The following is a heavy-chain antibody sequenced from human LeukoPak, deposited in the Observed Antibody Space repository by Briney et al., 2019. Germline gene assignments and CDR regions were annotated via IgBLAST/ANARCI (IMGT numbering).Heavy chain of an antibody. D-gene: IGHD3-16*01. J-gene: IGHJ4*02. CDR2: IYYSGST. CDR1: GGSISSYY. V-gene: IGHV4-59*08. CDR3: ARGWGSTTFDY. Sequence: SETLSLTCTVSGGSISSYYWSWIRQPPGKGLEWIGYIYYSGSTNYNPSLKSRVTISVDTSKNQFSPKLSSVTAADTAVYYCARGWGSTTFDYWGQGALVTVSS.